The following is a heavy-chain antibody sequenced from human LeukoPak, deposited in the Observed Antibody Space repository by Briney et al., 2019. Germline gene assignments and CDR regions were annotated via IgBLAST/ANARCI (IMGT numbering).Heavy chain of an antibody. D-gene: IGHD2-21*02. CDR1: GFSLSTSGVG. Sequence: SGPTLVNPTQTLTLTCTFSGFSLSTSGVGVGWIRQPPGKALEWLALIYWDDDKRYSPSLKSRLTITKDTSKNQVVLTMTNMDPVDTATYYCARLAYCGGDCYSGQNWFDPWGQGTLVTVSS. CDR2: IYWDDDK. V-gene: IGHV2-5*02. J-gene: IGHJ5*02. CDR3: ARLAYCGGDCYSGQNWFDP.